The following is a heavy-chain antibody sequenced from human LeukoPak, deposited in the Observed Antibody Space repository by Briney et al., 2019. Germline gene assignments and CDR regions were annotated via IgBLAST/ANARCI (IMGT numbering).Heavy chain of an antibody. CDR2: INYDGSNR. CDR3: ARWGGTRQFYFDY. Sequence: PGGSLRLSCAASGFRLSDYGLHWVRQGPGKGLEWLAVINYDGSNRYYADSVKGRFTISKDSSENTLYLQMNRLRDDDTAIYYCARWGGTRQFYFDYWGQGTLATVSS. D-gene: IGHD2-2*01. J-gene: IGHJ4*02. V-gene: IGHV3-33*01. CDR1: GFRLSDYG.